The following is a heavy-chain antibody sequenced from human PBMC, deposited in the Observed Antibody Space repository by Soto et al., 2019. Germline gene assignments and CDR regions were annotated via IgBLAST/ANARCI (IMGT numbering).Heavy chain of an antibody. Sequence: EVQLVESGGGLVKPGGSLRLSCAASGFTFSSYSMNWVRQAPGKGLEWVSSISSSSSYIYYADSVKGRFTISRDNAKNSLYLQMNSLRAEDTAVYYCARGGYCSSTSCYSSSSGLGYWGQGTLVTVSS. D-gene: IGHD2-2*02. CDR1: GFTFSSYS. V-gene: IGHV3-21*01. CDR2: ISSSSSYI. J-gene: IGHJ4*02. CDR3: ARGGYCSSTSCYSSSSGLGY.